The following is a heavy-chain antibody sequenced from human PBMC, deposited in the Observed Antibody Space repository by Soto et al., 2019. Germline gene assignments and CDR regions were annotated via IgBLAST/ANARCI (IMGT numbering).Heavy chain of an antibody. J-gene: IGHJ6*03. CDR2: TYYRSRLYN. Sequence: PSQALSLTCSISGDSVSSNSAAWNWIRQSPSRGIEWLGRTYYRSRLYNDYAVSVKSRITVNPDTSKNQFSLHLNSVTPEDTAVYYCAGTTSRQWYYMDVWDKGTTVTVSS. D-gene: IGHD1-7*01. V-gene: IGHV6-1*01. CDR1: GDSVSSNSAA. CDR3: AGTTSRQWYYMDV.